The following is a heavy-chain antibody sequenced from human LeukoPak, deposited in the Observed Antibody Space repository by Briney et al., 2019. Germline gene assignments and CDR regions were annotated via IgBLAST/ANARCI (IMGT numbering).Heavy chain of an antibody. D-gene: IGHD6-6*01. Sequence: ASVKVSCKASGYTSTSYYMHWVRQAPGQGLEWMGIINPSGGSTSYAQKFQGRVTMTRDMSTSTVYMELSSLRSEDTAVYYCARMGSSRRDFDYWGQGTLVTVSS. V-gene: IGHV1-46*01. CDR3: ARMGSSRRDFDY. CDR2: INPSGGST. CDR1: GYTSTSYY. J-gene: IGHJ4*02.